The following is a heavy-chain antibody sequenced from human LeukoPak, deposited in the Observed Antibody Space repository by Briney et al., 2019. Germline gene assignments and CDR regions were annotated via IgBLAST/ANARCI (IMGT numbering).Heavy chain of an antibody. CDR2: ISSSGSTI. D-gene: IGHD3-22*01. CDR3: ARDGHYYDSSGYPDDY. CDR1: GFTFSDYY. Sequence: GGSLRLSCAASGFTFSDYYMSWIRQAPGKGLEWVSYISSSGSTIYYADSVKGRFTISRDNAKNSLYLQMNSLRAGDTAVYYCARDGHYYDSSGYPDDYWGQGTLVTVSS. V-gene: IGHV3-11*01. J-gene: IGHJ4*02.